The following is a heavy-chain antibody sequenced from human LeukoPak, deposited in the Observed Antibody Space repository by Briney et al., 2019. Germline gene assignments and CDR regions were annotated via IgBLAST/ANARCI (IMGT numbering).Heavy chain of an antibody. CDR2: ISGSGGST. Sequence: GGSLRLSCAASGFTFSSYAMSWVRQAPGKGLEWVSVISGSGGSTYYADSVKGRFTISRDNAKNSLYLHMNSLRSEDTAVYYCARWGRTYNILTGYSYWGQGTLVTVSS. D-gene: IGHD3-9*01. CDR1: GFTFSSYA. J-gene: IGHJ4*02. CDR3: ARWGRTYNILTGYSY. V-gene: IGHV3-23*01.